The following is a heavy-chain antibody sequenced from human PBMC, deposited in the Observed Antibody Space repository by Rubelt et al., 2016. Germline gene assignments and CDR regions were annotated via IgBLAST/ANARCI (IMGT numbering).Heavy chain of an antibody. CDR2: AFYSGST. J-gene: IGHJ4*02. Sequence: GWIRQPPGKGLEWIGSAFYSGSTDYNPSLKSRVTISVDMSKNQFSLKMSSVTAADTAVYYCARAQIAARVFDYWGQGTLVTVSS. D-gene: IGHD6-6*01. V-gene: IGHV4-39*07. CDR3: ARAQIAARVFDY.